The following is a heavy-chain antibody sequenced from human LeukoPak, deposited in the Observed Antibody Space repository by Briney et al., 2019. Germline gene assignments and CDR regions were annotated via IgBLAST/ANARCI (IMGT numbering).Heavy chain of an antibody. CDR3: ARGLGIQTFDY. J-gene: IGHJ4*02. D-gene: IGHD5-18*01. V-gene: IGHV3-66*02. CDR2: IYSGGST. Sequence: GGSLRLSCAASGFTVSSNYVSWVRQAGGKGLEWVTVIYSGGSTYYADSVKGRFTISRDNSKNTLYLQMNSLRAEDTAVYYCARGLGIQTFDYWGQGTLVTVSS. CDR1: GFTVSSNY.